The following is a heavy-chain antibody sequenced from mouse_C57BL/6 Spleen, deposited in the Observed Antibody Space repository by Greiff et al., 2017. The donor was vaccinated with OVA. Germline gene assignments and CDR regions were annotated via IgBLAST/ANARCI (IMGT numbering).Heavy chain of an antibody. V-gene: IGHV1-53*01. J-gene: IGHJ1*03. Sequence: QVQLQQPGPELVKPGASVKLSCKASGYTFTSYWMHWVKQRPGQGLEWIGNINPSNGGTNYNEKFKSKATLTVDKSSSTAYMQLSSLTSEDSAVFYCARVVARDWYFDVWGTGTTVTVSS. CDR1: GYTFTSYW. D-gene: IGHD1-1*01. CDR2: INPSNGGT. CDR3: ARVVARDWYFDV.